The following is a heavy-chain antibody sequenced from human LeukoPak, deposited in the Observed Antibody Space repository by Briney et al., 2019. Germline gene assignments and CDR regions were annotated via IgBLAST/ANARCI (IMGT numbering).Heavy chain of an antibody. V-gene: IGHV1-2*02. CDR1: GYTFTRNH. D-gene: IGHD3-16*02. J-gene: IGHJ2*01. CDR2: IDPNSGGT. CDR3: AKEADIVSFDL. Sequence: ASVKVSCKASGYTFTRNHVHWVRQAPGQGLEWMGWIDPNSGGTKYAQKFQDRVAMTSDTSISTAYMELSGLRSDDTAVYFCAKEADIVSFDLWGRGTLVTVSS.